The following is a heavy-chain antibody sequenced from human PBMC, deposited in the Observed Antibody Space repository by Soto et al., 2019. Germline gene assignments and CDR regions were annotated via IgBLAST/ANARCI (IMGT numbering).Heavy chain of an antibody. CDR3: VRGKNSFDY. V-gene: IGHV3-72*01. Sequence: PGGSLRLSCVVSGFTFSDHYMDWVRQASGKGLEWVARSRNKANSYTTVYAASVKGRFTISRDDSKNSLYLQMNSLKTDDTAVYYCVRGKNSFDYWGQGTLVTVSS. CDR1: GFTFSDHY. J-gene: IGHJ4*02. CDR2: SRNKANSYTT.